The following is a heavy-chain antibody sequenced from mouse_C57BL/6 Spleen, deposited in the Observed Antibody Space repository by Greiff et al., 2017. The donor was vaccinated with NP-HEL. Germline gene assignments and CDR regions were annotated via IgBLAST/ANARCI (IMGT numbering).Heavy chain of an antibody. V-gene: IGHV1-69*01. Sequence: QVQLKESGAELVMPGASVKLSCKASGYTFTSYWMHWVKQRPGQGLEWIGEIDPSDSYTNYNQKFKGKSTLTVDESSSTAYMQLSSLTSEDSAVYYCARRTGKGDYWGQGTTLTVSS. CDR2: IDPSDSYT. D-gene: IGHD4-1*01. J-gene: IGHJ2*01. CDR1: GYTFTSYW. CDR3: ARRTGKGDY.